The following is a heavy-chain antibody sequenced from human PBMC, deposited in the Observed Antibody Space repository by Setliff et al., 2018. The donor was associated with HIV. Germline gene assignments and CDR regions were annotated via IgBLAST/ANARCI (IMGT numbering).Heavy chain of an antibody. CDR3: ARHSGSGYYLIDP. Sequence: PSETLSLTCAVSGYSIRDNFFWGWVRQPPGKGLEWIGSIFYTGTTYYNPSLKSRVTISVDTSKNQFSLKLSSVTAADTAVYYCARHSGSGYYLIDPWGQGTLVTVSS. D-gene: IGHD3-22*01. V-gene: IGHV4-38-2*01. CDR1: GYSIRDNFF. CDR2: IFYTGTT. J-gene: IGHJ5*02.